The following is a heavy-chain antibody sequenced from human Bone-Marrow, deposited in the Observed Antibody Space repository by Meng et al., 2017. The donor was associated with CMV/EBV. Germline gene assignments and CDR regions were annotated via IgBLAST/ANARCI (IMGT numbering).Heavy chain of an antibody. CDR1: GFTVSSNY. V-gene: IGHV3-74*01. D-gene: IGHD3-3*01. CDR2: INSDGSST. CDR3: ARDISARYDFWSGYFGIDYYYGMDV. J-gene: IGHJ6*02. Sequence: GESLKISCAASGFTVSSNYMSWVRQAPGKGLVWVSRINSDGSSTSYADSVKGRFTISRDNAKNTLYLQMNSLRAEDTAVYYCARDISARYDFWSGYFGIDYYYGMDVWGQGTTVTVSS.